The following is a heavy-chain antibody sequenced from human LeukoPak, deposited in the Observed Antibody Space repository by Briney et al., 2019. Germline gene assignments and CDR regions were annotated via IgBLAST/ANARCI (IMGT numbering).Heavy chain of an antibody. Sequence: GGSLGLSCAASGFTFDDYAMHWVRQAPGKGLEWVSGTSWNSGSIGYADSVKGRFTISGDNSKNTLYLQMNSLRAEDTAVYYCAKDAQWLEGFFDYWGQGTLVTVSS. V-gene: IGHV3-9*01. D-gene: IGHD6-19*01. CDR3: AKDAQWLEGFFDY. CDR1: GFTFDDYA. J-gene: IGHJ4*02. CDR2: TSWNSGSI.